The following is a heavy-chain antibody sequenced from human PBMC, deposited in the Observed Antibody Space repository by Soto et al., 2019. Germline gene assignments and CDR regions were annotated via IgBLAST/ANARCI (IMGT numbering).Heavy chain of an antibody. CDR3: ARGYYFTSGSRYNVWFDP. CDR2: LYWDDDK. CDR1: GFSLSTSGVG. V-gene: IGHV2-5*02. D-gene: IGHD3-10*01. J-gene: IGHJ5*02. Sequence: QITLKESGPTLIKPTQTLTLTCTFSGFSLSTSGVGVGWIRQSQIKALEWLAVLYWDDDKRYNPSLNNRVTITKETSENHVVLTMTDVDPVDTATFYCARGYYFTSGSRYNVWFDPCGKGTLVTLSS.